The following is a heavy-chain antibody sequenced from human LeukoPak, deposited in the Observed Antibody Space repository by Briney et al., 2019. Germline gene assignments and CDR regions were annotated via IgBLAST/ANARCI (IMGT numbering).Heavy chain of an antibody. CDR3: ARDRDSSGWFDY. J-gene: IGHJ4*02. CDR1: GGSISGFY. CDR2: IYYSGSA. Sequence: SETLSLTCTVSGGSISGFYWGWIRQPPGKGLEWIGFIYYSGSANYNPSLRSRVTMSVDMSKNQFSLKLSSVTAADTAFYYCARDRDSSGWFDYWGQGALVTVSS. V-gene: IGHV4-59*01. D-gene: IGHD6-19*01.